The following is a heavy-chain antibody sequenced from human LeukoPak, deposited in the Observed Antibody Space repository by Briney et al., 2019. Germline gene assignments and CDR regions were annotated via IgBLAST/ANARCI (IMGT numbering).Heavy chain of an antibody. Sequence: SETLSLTCAVSGGSISSGGYSWSWIRQPPGKGLEWIGYIYHSGSTYYNPSLKRRVTISVDTSKNQFSLKLSSVTAADTAVYYCATYSSGWYGENYWGRGTLVTVPS. J-gene: IGHJ4*02. CDR3: ATYSSGWYGENY. D-gene: IGHD6-19*01. V-gene: IGHV4-30-2*01. CDR1: GGSISSGGYS. CDR2: IYHSGST.